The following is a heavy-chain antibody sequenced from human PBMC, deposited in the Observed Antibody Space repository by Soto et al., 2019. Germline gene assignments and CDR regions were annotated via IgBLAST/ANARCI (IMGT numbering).Heavy chain of an antibody. Sequence: EVQLVESGGGLVQPGGSLRLSCAASGFTFTTSWMHWVRQAPEKGLVWVSPINSDGSTTTYADSVRGRFTISRDNAKNKLYLQMNSLRVEDTAVNYCARDRDSGMDVWGQGTTVIVSS. CDR1: GFTFTTSW. V-gene: IGHV3-74*01. CDR2: INSDGSTT. J-gene: IGHJ6*02. CDR3: ARDRDSGMDV.